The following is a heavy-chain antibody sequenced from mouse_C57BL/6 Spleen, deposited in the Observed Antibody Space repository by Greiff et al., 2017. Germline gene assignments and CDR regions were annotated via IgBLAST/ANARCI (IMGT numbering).Heavy chain of an antibody. CDR3: ARSRAGTRKYYFDY. J-gene: IGHJ2*01. D-gene: IGHD4-1*01. CDR1: GYTFTSYW. Sequence: QVQLQQPGAELVMPGASVKLSCKASGYTFTSYWMHWVKQRPGQGLEWIGEIDPSDSYTNYNQKFKGKSTLTVDKSSSTAYMQLSSLTSEDSAVYCCARSRAGTRKYYFDYWGQGTTLTVSS. V-gene: IGHV1-69*01. CDR2: IDPSDSYT.